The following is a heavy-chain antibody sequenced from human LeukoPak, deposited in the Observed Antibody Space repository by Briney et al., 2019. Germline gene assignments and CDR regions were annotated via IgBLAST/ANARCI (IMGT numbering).Heavy chain of an antibody. CDR1: GFTVSNNY. J-gene: IGHJ4*02. CDR3: ARGGLGGYDPFDS. D-gene: IGHD5-12*01. Sequence: GGSLRLSCAASGFTVSNNYMSWVRQAPGKGLEWVSVIYSGGDTYYADSVKGRFTISRDNSKNTLYLQMSSLRAEDTAVYYCARGGLGGYDPFDSWGQGTLVTVSS. CDR2: IYSGGDT. V-gene: IGHV3-53*01.